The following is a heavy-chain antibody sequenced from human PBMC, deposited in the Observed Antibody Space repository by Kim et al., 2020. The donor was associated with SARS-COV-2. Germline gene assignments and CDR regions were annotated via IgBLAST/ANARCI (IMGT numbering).Heavy chain of an antibody. CDR3: ARERGASSGWLVLDY. J-gene: IGHJ4*02. Sequence: GGSLRLSCVASGFSAITTHMTWVRQSPEKGLEWVAGLHRGGNIYDADSVQGRFTISRNNSKNTHYLQKNSLRVDDTAVYFCARERGASSGWLVLDYWGQG. CDR1: GFSAITTH. V-gene: IGHV3-53*01. CDR2: LHRGGNI. D-gene: IGHD6-19*01.